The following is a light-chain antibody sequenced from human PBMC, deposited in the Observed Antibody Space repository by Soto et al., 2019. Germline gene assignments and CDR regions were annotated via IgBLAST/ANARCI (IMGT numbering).Light chain of an antibody. CDR3: QQYNGYSTWT. CDR1: QTISSW. CDR2: KAS. J-gene: IGKJ5*01. Sequence: DIHMTQSPSTLSASVGDRVTISCRASQTISSWLAWYQQKPGKATKLMIYKASTLKSGVPSRFSGSGSGTEFTLTISSLQPDDFATYYCQQYNGYSTWTFGQGTRLEIK. V-gene: IGKV1-5*03.